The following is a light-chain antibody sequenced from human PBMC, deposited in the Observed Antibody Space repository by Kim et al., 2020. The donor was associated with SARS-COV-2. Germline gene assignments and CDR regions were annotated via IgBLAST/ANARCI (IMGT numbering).Light chain of an antibody. J-gene: IGLJ2*01. CDR2: DVG. CDR3: SSYTSSSTAI. CDR1: SSDVGGYNY. Sequence: QSALTQPASVSGSPGQSITISCTGTSSDVGGYNYVSWYQQHPGKAPKLMIYDVGKRPSGISYRFSGSKSGNTASLIISGLRAEDEADYYCSSYTSSSTAIFGGGTKLTVL. V-gene: IGLV2-14*03.